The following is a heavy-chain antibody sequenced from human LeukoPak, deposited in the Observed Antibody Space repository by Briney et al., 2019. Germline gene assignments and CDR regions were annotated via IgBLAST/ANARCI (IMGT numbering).Heavy chain of an antibody. D-gene: IGHD6-13*01. CDR2: IYYSGST. Sequence: SQTLSLTCTVSGGSISSGGYHWSWIRQHPGKGLEWIGYIYYSGSTYYNPSLKSRVTISVDTSKNQFSLKLSSVTAADTAVYYCARGYSSSWYFSFDAFDIWGQGTMVTVSS. CDR3: ARGYSSSWYFSFDAFDI. V-gene: IGHV4-31*03. J-gene: IGHJ3*02. CDR1: GGSISSGGYH.